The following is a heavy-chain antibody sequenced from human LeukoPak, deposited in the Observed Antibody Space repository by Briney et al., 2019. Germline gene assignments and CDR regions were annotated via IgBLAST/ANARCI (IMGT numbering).Heavy chain of an antibody. V-gene: IGHV4-59*11. J-gene: IGHJ5*02. CDR2: IYYSGST. CDR1: GGSISSHY. D-gene: IGHD5-12*01. Sequence: SETLSLTCTVSGGSISSHYGSWIRQPPGKGLEWIGYIYYSGSTDYNPSLKSRVTISVDTSKNQFSLKLSSVTAADTAVYYCARALATIGWFDPWGQGTLVTVSS. CDR3: ARALATIGWFDP.